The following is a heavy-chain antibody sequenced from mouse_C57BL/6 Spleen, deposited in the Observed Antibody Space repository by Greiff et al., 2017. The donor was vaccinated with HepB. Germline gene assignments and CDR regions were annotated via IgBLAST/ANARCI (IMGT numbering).Heavy chain of an antibody. CDR3: ARAIYYGNYEYYFDY. D-gene: IGHD2-1*01. CDR1: GFSLTSYA. Sequence: VKLMESGPGLVAPSQSLSITCTVSGFSLTSYAISWVRQPPGKGLEWLGVIWTGGGTNYNSALKSRLSISKDNSKSQVFLKMNSLQTDDTARYYCARAIYYGNYEYYFDYWGQGTTLTVSS. V-gene: IGHV2-9-1*01. J-gene: IGHJ2*01. CDR2: IWTGGGT.